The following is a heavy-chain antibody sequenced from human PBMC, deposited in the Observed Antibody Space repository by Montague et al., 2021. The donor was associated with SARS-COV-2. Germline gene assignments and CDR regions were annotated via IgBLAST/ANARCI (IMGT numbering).Heavy chain of an antibody. J-gene: IGHJ4*02. Sequence: SETLSLTCAVYGGSFSGYYWSWFRQPPGKELEWIVGINHSESTNYNPSLKSRVTISVDTSTNQFSLKLSSVTAADTAVYYCARDRESSHSIGYWGQGTLVTVTS. V-gene: IGHV4-34*01. CDR3: ARDRESSHSIGY. CDR2: INHSEST. CDR1: GGSFSGYY.